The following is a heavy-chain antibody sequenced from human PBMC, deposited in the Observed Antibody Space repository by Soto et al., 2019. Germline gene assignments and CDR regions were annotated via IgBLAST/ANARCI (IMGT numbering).Heavy chain of an antibody. V-gene: IGHV1-46*01. Sequence: QVQLVQSGAEVKKPGASVKVSCKASGYTFTSYYMHWVRQAPGQGLEWMGIINPSGGSTSYAQKFQGRVTMTRDTSTSTFYMELSSLRSEDTAVYYCARGGCSSTSCYVDYDAFDIWGQGTMVTVSS. CDR3: ARGGCSSTSCYVDYDAFDI. J-gene: IGHJ3*02. CDR1: GYTFTSYY. D-gene: IGHD2-2*01. CDR2: INPSGGST.